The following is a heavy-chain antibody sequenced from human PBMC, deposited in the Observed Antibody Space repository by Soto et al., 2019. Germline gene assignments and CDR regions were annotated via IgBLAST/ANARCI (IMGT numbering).Heavy chain of an antibody. CDR1: GFTFGDYA. D-gene: IGHD3-3*01. J-gene: IGHJ5*02. CDR2: IRSKAYGGTT. CDR3: ARDLAEDDFWSGLSGLDP. V-gene: IGHV3-49*03. Sequence: PGGSLRLSCTASGFTFGDYAMSWFRQAPGKGLEWVGFIRSKAYGGTTEYAASVKGRFTISRDDSKSIAYLQMNSLKTEDTAVYYCARDLAEDDFWSGLSGLDPWGQGTLVTV.